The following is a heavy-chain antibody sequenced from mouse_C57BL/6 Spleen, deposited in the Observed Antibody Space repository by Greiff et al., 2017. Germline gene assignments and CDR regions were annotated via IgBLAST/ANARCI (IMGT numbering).Heavy chain of an antibody. D-gene: IGHD4-1*01. Sequence: QVQLQQSGAELVKPGASVKLSCKASGYTFTSYWMQWVKQRPGQGLEWIGEIDPSDSYTNYNQKFKGKATLTVDTSSSTAYMQLSSLTSEDSAVYYCARGSTGNYFDYWGQGTTLTVSS. CDR2: IDPSDSYT. V-gene: IGHV1-50*01. J-gene: IGHJ2*01. CDR1: GYTFTSYW. CDR3: ARGSTGNYFDY.